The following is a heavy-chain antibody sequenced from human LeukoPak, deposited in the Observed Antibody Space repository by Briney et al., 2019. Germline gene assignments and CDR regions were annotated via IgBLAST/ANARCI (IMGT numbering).Heavy chain of an antibody. J-gene: IGHJ4*02. CDR3: ARVVSGWVDY. D-gene: IGHD6-19*01. V-gene: IGHV4-59*01. CDR1: GGSISGYY. CDR2: IYYSGST. Sequence: SETLSLTCTVSGGSISGYYWSWIRQPPGRGLEWIGYIYYSGSTNYNPSLKSRITISVDTSKNQFSLKLSSVTAADTAVYYCARVVSGWVDYWGQGTLVTVSS.